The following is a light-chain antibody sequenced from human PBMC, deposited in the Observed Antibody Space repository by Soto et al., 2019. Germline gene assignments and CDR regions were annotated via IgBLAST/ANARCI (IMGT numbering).Light chain of an antibody. CDR2: GAS. Sequence: EVVMTQSPATLSVSPGERATLSCRASQSVRSNLAWYQQKPGQAPRLLIYGASTRATGIPARFSGSVSGTEFTLTISGLQSEDFAVYYCQQYNNWPPWTFGQGTKVEIK. CDR3: QQYNNWPPWT. J-gene: IGKJ1*01. V-gene: IGKV3-15*01. CDR1: QSVRSN.